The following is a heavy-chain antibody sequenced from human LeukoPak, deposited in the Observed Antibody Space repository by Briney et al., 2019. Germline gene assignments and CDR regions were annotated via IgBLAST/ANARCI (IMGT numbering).Heavy chain of an antibody. CDR2: ISGRGGST. D-gene: IGHD1-1*01. CDR3: AKQGPLHDYYFDY. J-gene: IGHJ4*02. Sequence: GGSLRLSCAASGFTFHNYAMSWVRQAPRKGLEWVAAISGRGGSTYYADSVKGRFTISRDNSKNTLYLQMSSLRVEDTAGYYCAKQGPLHDYYFDYWGQGTLVTVSS. V-gene: IGHV3-23*01. CDR1: GFTFHNYA.